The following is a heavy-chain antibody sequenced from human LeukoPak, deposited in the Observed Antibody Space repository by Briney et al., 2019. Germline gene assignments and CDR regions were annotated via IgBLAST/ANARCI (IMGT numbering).Heavy chain of an antibody. V-gene: IGHV3-23*01. Sequence: GGSLRLSCAASGFTFSSYAMSWVRQAPGKGLEWVSAISGSGGNTYYADSVKGRFTISRDNAKNSLYLQMNSLRAEDTAVYYCAELDITMIGGVWGKGTTVTISS. CDR3: AELDITMIGGV. CDR1: GFTFSSYA. J-gene: IGHJ6*04. D-gene: IGHD3-10*02. CDR2: ISGSGGNT.